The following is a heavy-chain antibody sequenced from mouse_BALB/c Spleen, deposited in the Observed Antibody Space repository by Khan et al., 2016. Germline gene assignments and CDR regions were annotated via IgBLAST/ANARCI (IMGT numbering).Heavy chain of an antibody. V-gene: IGHV1S136*01. J-gene: IGHJ4*01. CDR2: INPYNDGT. Sequence: VRLQQSGPELVKPGASVKMSCKASGYTFTSYVMHWVKQKPGQGLEWIGYINPYNDGTKYNEKFKGKATLTSDKSSSTAYMELSSLTSEDSAVYYCARSPDSFYYAMDYWGQGTSVTVSS. CDR3: ARSPDSFYYAMDY. CDR1: GYTFTSYV.